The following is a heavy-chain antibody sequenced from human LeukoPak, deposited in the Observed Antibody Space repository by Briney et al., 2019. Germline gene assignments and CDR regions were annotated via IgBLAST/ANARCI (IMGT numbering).Heavy chain of an antibody. D-gene: IGHD6-13*01. V-gene: IGHV3-49*04. CDR1: GFTFGDYA. Sequence: PARSLRLSCTASGFTFGDYAMSWVRQAPPKGLEREGFIRSKAYGGTTEYAASVKGRFTISRDDSKSIAYLQMNSLKTEDTAVYYCARARYVAAAGHTFDYWGQGTLVTVSS. J-gene: IGHJ4*02. CDR3: ARARYVAAAGHTFDY. CDR2: IRSKAYGGTT.